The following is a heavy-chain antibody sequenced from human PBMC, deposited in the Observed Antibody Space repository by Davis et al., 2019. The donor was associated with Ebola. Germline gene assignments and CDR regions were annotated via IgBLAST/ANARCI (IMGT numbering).Heavy chain of an antibody. CDR1: GFTFSSYG. V-gene: IGHV3-33*01. CDR2: IWYDGSNK. J-gene: IGHJ4*02. Sequence: GESLKISCAASGFTFSSYGMHWVRQAPGKGLEWVAVIWYDGSNKYYADSVKGRFTISRDNSKNTLYLQMNSLRAEDTAVYYCARDGVEMATILSFDYWGQGTLVTVSS. D-gene: IGHD5-24*01. CDR3: ARDGVEMATILSFDY.